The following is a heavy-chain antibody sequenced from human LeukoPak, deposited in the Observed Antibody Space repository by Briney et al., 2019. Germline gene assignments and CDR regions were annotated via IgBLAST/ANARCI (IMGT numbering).Heavy chain of an antibody. CDR3: AKDEALLWFGEFEY. Sequence: PGGSLRLSCAASGFTFSSYGMHWVRQAPGKGLEWVAFIRYDGSNKYYADSVKGRFTISRDNSKNTLYLQMNSLRAEDTAVYYCAKDEALLWFGEFEYWGQGTLVTVSS. CDR1: GFTFSSYG. CDR2: IRYDGSNK. V-gene: IGHV3-30*02. D-gene: IGHD3-10*01. J-gene: IGHJ4*02.